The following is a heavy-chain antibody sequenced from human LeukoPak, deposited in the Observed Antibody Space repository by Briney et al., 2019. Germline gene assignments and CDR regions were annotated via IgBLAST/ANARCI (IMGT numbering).Heavy chain of an antibody. J-gene: IGHJ5*02. CDR1: GGTFSSYA. CDR3: ARKYCSGGSCAFDP. V-gene: IGHV1-69*13. Sequence: GASVKVSCKASGGTFSSYAISWVRQAPGQGLEWMGGIIPIFGTANYAQKFQGRVTITADESTSTAYMELSSLRSEDTAVYYCARKYCSGGSCAFDPWGQGTLVTVSS. D-gene: IGHD2-15*01. CDR2: IIPIFGTA.